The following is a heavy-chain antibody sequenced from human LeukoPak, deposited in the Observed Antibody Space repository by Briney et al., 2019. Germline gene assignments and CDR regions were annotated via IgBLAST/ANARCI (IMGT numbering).Heavy chain of an antibody. D-gene: IGHD6-19*01. V-gene: IGHV3-48*01. CDR1: EFTFTSYA. CDR2: ISSSSTTI. Sequence: GGSLRLSCVASEFTFTSYAMHWVRQAPGKGLEWVSYISSSSTTIYYADSVKGRFTISRDNAKNSLYLQMNSLRAEDTAVYYCARGNSGGDYWGQGTLVTVSS. CDR3: ARGNSGGDY. J-gene: IGHJ4*02.